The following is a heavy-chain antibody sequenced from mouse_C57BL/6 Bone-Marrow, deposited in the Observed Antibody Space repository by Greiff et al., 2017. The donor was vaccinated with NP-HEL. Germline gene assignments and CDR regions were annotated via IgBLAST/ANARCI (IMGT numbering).Heavy chain of an antibody. D-gene: IGHD2-3*01. J-gene: IGHJ3*01. CDR3: AREGYDGYPAWFAY. CDR1: GYAFTNYL. Sequence: QVQLQQSGAELVRPGTSVKVSCKASGYAFTNYLIEWVKQRPGQGLEWIGVINPGSGGTNYNEKFKGKATLTADKSSSTAYMQLSSLTSEDSAVYFGAREGYDGYPAWFAYWGQGTLVTVSA. V-gene: IGHV1-54*01. CDR2: INPGSGGT.